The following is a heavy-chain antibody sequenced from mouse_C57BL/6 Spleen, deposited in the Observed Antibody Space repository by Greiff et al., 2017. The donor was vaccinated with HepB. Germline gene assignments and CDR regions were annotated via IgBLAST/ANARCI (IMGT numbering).Heavy chain of an antibody. CDR1: GYTFTSYG. D-gene: IGHD2-4*01. Sequence: QVQLQQPGADFVKPGASVKISCKASGYTFTSYGITWVQQSPGQGLEWIGDIYPGSGSTNYNEKFKSKATLTVDTSSSTAYMQLSSLTSEDSAVYDWAGSGYDYELDYWGQGTTLTVSS. CDR3: AGSGYDYELDY. V-gene: IGHV1-55*01. CDR2: IYPGSGST. J-gene: IGHJ2*01.